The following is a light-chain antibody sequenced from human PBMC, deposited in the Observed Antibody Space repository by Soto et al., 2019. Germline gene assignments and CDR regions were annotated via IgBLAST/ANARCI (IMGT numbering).Light chain of an antibody. Sequence: QSVLTQPPSVSEAPGQRVTISCTGSSSNIGAGYEAHWYQQVPGTAPKLLIYENNNRPSGVPDRFSGSKSGTSASLAITGLRAEDGAEYYCKSYDSTLSGYVFGTGTKLPVL. J-gene: IGLJ1*01. CDR2: ENN. V-gene: IGLV1-40*01. CDR3: KSYDSTLSGYV. CDR1: SSNIGAGYE.